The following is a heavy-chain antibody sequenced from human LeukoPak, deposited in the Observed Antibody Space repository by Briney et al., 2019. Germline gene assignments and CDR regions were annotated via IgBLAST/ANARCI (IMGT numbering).Heavy chain of an antibody. J-gene: IGHJ6*03. V-gene: IGHV4-39*01. CDR2: IVYSGST. D-gene: IGHD3-10*01. CDR1: GGSISTSSYY. Sequence: SETLSLTCTVSGGSISTSSYYWGWIRQPPGKGLEWIGNIVYSGSTYYNPSLKSRVTISVDTSKNQFSLKLSSVTAADTAVYYCARKPYYYGSGSYYNGHYYMDVWGKGTTVTISS. CDR3: ARKPYYYGSGSYYNGHYYMDV.